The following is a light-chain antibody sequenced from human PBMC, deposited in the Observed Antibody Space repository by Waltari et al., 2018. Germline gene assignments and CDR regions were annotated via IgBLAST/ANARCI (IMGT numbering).Light chain of an antibody. V-gene: IGKV1-12*01. CDR2: AAS. CDR1: QGISGW. J-gene: IGKJ2*01. CDR3: QQANSFPYT. Sequence: DIQMTPSPSSVSASVGDRVTIICRASQGISGWLAWYQQKPGKAPKLLISAASSLQSGVPLRFSGSGSGTEFTLTISSLQPEDFATYYCQQANSFPYTFGQGTKLEI.